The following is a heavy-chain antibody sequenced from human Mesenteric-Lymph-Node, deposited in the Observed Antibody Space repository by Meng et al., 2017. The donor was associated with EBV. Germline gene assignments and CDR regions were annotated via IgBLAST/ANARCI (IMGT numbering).Heavy chain of an antibody. V-gene: IGHV7-4-1*02. CDR1: GYTFTTFS. J-gene: IGHJ6*02. Sequence: QVQLGQSGSELKKPGASVTVSCQASGYTFTTFSMNWVRQAPGQGLEWMGWINTHTGNPTYAPGFTGRFVFSLDTSVSTAYLQISSLKAEDTAVYYCARASYGMNVWGQGTTVTVSS. CDR3: ARASYGMNV. CDR2: INTHTGNP.